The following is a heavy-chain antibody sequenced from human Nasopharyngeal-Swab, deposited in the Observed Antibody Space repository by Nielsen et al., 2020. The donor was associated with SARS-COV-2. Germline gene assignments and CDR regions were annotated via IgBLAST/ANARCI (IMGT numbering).Heavy chain of an antibody. D-gene: IGHD2-21*02. Sequence: GESLKISCAASGFTFNTYAISWVRQAPGKGLEWVSVISGSDYSTKYADSVKGRFTISRDNSKNTVNLQMNSLRAEDTAIYYCAKDRGGGDDSDDYYHYYGMDVWGQGTTVTVSS. CDR2: ISGSDYST. V-gene: IGHV3-23*01. CDR1: GFTFNTYA. CDR3: AKDRGGGDDSDDYYHYYGMDV. J-gene: IGHJ6*02.